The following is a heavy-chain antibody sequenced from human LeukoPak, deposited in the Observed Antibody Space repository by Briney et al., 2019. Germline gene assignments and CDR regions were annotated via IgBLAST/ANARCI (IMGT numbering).Heavy chain of an antibody. CDR1: GFNFKNYW. Sequence: GGSLRLSCAASGFNFKNYWMHWVRQAPGKGLEWVSRIINDGSSTTYADSVKGRFTISRDNAKNSLYLQMNSLRAEDTAVYYCAREFGFHWGQGTLVTVSS. J-gene: IGHJ4*02. V-gene: IGHV3-74*01. CDR2: IINDGSST. CDR3: AREFGFH. D-gene: IGHD3-10*01.